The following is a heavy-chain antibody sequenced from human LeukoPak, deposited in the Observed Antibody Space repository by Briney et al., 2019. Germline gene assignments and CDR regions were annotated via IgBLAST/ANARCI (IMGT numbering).Heavy chain of an antibody. CDR2: ISTYNGDT. J-gene: IGHJ4*02. V-gene: IGHV1-18*04. D-gene: IGHD2-2*01. Sequence: ASVKVSCTTSNYIFASYGISWLRQAPGQGLEWMGWISTYNGDTKFAQNLQGRLTVTTDTSTRTVYMELRSLRSDDTAVYYCARAGRTSTGVFDNWGQGTLVTVSS. CDR1: NYIFASYG. CDR3: ARAGRTSTGVFDN.